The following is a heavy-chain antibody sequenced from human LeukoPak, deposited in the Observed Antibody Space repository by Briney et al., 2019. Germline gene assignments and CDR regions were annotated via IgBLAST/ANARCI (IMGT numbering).Heavy chain of an antibody. J-gene: IGHJ4*02. Sequence: ASVKVSCKASGYTFSSYGISWVRQAPGQGLEWMGWISAYNGNTNYVRKLQGRVTLTTDTSTSTAYMELRSLRSDDTAVYYCARDSPDRYSSGYLYYFDYWGQGTLVTVSS. V-gene: IGHV1-18*01. CDR2: ISAYNGNT. CDR1: GYTFSSYG. CDR3: ARDSPDRYSSGYLYYFDY. D-gene: IGHD3-22*01.